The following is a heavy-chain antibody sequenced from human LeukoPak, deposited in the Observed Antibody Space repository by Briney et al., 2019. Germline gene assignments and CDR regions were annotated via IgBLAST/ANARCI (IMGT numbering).Heavy chain of an antibody. D-gene: IGHD3-16*01. J-gene: IGHJ6*02. V-gene: IGHV3-30*18. Sequence: PGRSLRLSCAASGFTFSSYGMHWVRQAPGKGLEWVAVISYDGSNKYYADSVKGRFTISRDNSKNTLYLQMNSLRAEDTAVYYCAKAMGEHYYYGMDVWGQGTTVTVSS. CDR2: ISYDGSNK. CDR3: AKAMGEHYYYGMDV. CDR1: GFTFSSYG.